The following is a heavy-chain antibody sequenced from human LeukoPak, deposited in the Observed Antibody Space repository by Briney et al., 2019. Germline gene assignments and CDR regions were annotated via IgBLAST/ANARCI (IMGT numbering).Heavy chain of an antibody. J-gene: IGHJ6*02. Sequence: SETLSLTCTVSGGSLTDGDYYWDWVRQPPGTGLQWIATTYEGASLKSRVTISLDTSKNQFFLRLTSVTAADTAVYYCVRILGRYQEGMDVWGPGITVTVSS. CDR3: VRILGRYQEGMDV. CDR1: GGSLTDGDYY. CDR2: T. D-gene: IGHD1-26*01. V-gene: IGHV4-61*08.